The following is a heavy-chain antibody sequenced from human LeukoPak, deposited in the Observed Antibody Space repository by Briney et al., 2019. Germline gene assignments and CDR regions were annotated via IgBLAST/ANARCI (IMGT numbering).Heavy chain of an antibody. CDR1: GFTFDDYA. Sequence: PGGSLTLSCAASGFTFDDYAMHWVRQAPGKGLEWVSGISWNSGSIGYADSVKGRFTISRDNAKNTLYLQMNSLRVEDTAVYYCTDAVAGWGQGTLVTVSS. V-gene: IGHV3-9*01. D-gene: IGHD4-23*01. CDR3: TDAVAG. J-gene: IGHJ4*02. CDR2: ISWNSGSI.